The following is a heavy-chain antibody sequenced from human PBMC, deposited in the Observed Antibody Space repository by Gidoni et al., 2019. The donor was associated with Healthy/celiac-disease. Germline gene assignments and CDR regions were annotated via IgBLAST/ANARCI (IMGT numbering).Heavy chain of an antibody. V-gene: IGHV3-30-3*01. CDR3: ARVGSWYSQPDGLYYYGMDV. Sequence: QVQLVESGGGVGQPGRSLRLACAASGFTFSSYAMHWVRQAPGKGLEWVAVISYDGSNKYYADSVKGRFTISRDNSKNTLYLQMNSLRAEDTAVYYCARVGSWYSQPDGLYYYGMDVWGQGTTVTVSS. J-gene: IGHJ6*02. CDR1: GFTFSSYA. D-gene: IGHD6-13*01. CDR2: ISYDGSNK.